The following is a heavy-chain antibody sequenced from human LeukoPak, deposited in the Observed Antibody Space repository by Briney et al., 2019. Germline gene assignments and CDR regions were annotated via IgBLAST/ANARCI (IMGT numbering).Heavy chain of an antibody. V-gene: IGHV3-66*02. CDR1: GFTVSSNY. D-gene: IGHD1-26*01. J-gene: IGHJ4*02. CDR2: IYSGGST. CDR3: ARVRWELRGLDY. Sequence: GGSLRLSCAASGFTVSSNYMSWVRQAPGKGLEWVSVIYSGGSTYYADSVKGRFTISRDNSKNTLYLQMNSLRAEDTAVYYCARVRWELRGLDYWGQGTLVTVSS.